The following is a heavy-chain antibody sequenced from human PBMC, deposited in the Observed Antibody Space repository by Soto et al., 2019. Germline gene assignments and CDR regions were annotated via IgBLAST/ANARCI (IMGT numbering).Heavy chain of an antibody. J-gene: IGHJ6*02. CDR2: ISGSGGST. V-gene: IGHV3-23*01. D-gene: IGHD3-22*01. CDR3: AKRLHGWLPYYGMDV. Sequence: RLSCAASGFTFSSYAMSWVRQAPGKGLEWVSAISGSGGSTYYADSVKGRFTISRDNSKNTLYLQMNSLRAEDTAVYYCAKRLHGWLPYYGMDVWGQGTTVTVSS. CDR1: GFTFSSYA.